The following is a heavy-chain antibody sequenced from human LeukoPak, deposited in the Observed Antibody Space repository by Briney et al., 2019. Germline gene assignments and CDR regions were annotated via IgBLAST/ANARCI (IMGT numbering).Heavy chain of an antibody. Sequence: GGSLRLSCAASGFPFSYYGMHWVRQAPGKGLEWVTIISYDGSNKYYADSVKGRFTIPRDNSKNTLYLQMDSLRAEDTAVYYCTKDFGHSYGFYNYFDYWGQGTLVTVSS. D-gene: IGHD5-18*01. CDR2: ISYDGSNK. CDR3: TKDFGHSYGFYNYFDY. V-gene: IGHV3-30*18. J-gene: IGHJ4*02. CDR1: GFPFSYYG.